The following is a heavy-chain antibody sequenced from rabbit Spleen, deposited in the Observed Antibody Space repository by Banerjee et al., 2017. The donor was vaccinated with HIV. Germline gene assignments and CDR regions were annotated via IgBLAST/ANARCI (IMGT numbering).Heavy chain of an antibody. J-gene: IGHJ6*01. Sequence: QSLEESGGDLVKPGASLTLTCTASGFSFNNNDYMCWVRQAPGKGLEWISCIAGSSSGFTYSATWAKGRFTISKTSTTVTLQMTSLTVADTATYFCARDTGSSFSSYGMDLWGPGTLVTVS. CDR1: GFSFNNNDY. CDR2: IAGSSSGFT. D-gene: IGHD8-1*01. CDR3: ARDTGSSFSSYGMDL. V-gene: IGHV1S40*01.